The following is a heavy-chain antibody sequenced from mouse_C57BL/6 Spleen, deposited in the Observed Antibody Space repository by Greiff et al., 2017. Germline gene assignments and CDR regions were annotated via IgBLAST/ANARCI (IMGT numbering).Heavy chain of an antibody. CDR2: IYPRDGST. CDR1: GYTFTDHT. J-gene: IGHJ2*01. CDR3: ARGGLLRPLYYFDY. D-gene: IGHD1-2*01. Sequence: VKLQESDAELVKPGASVKISCKVSGYTFTDHTIHWMKQRPEQGLEWIGYIYPRDGSTKYNEKFKGKATLTADKSSSTAYMQLNSLTSEDSAVYFCARGGLLRPLYYFDYWGQGTTLTVSS. V-gene: IGHV1-78*01.